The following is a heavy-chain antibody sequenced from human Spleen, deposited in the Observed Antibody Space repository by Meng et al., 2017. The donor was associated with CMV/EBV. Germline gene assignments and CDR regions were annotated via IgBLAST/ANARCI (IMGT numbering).Heavy chain of an antibody. CDR3: ARGPPYDFWSGYLVY. CDR2: MNPNSDHT. J-gene: IGHJ4*02. D-gene: IGHD3-3*01. CDR1: GYTFTSYD. V-gene: IGHV1-8*01. Sequence: ASVKVSCKASGYTFTSYDINWVRQATGQGLEWMGWMNPNSDHTGYAHKFQGRVTMTRNTSISTAYMELSSLRSDDTAVYYCARGPPYDFWSGYLVYWGQGTLVTVSS.